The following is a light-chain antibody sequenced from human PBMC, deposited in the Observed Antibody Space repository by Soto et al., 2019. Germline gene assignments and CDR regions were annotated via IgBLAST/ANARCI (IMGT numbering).Light chain of an antibody. CDR1: QSLLHSNGYNY. V-gene: IGKV2-28*01. CDR2: LGS. Sequence: DVVLTQYPLSLPVTTGEPASISCRSSQSLLHSNGYNYLDWYLQKPGQSPQLLIYLGSNRASGVPDRFSGSGSGTDFTLKISRVEAEDVGLYYCMQALQTPITFGQGTRLEIK. J-gene: IGKJ5*01. CDR3: MQALQTPIT.